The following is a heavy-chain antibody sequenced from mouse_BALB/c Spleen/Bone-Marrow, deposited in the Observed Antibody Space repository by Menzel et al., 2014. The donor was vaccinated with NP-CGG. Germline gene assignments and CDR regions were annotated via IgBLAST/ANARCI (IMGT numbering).Heavy chain of an antibody. V-gene: IGHV4-1*02. CDR3: ARPRECYGYFDV. J-gene: IGHJ1*01. CDR2: INADSSTK. Sequence: EVKLQESGGGLVQPGGSLKLSCAASGFDFSRYWMSWVRQAPGKGLERIGEINADSSTKKYTPSLKDKFIISRDNAKKTLYLQMSKERYEDTALYCCARPRECYGYFDVWGAGTPVTVSS. CDR1: GFDFSRYW.